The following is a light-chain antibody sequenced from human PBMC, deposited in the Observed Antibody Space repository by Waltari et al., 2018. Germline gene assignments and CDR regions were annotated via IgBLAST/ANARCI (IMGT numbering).Light chain of an antibody. CDR1: QSDSNY. CDR3: QQRNFFT. CDR2: DAS. Sequence: EMVLTQSPATLSLSPGERATLSCRASQSDSNYLVWYQQKPGQAPRLLIYDASTRATGIPARCSGSGSGTDFTLTISSLEPEDFAVDYCQQRNFFTFGPGTKVDIK. V-gene: IGKV3-11*01. J-gene: IGKJ3*01.